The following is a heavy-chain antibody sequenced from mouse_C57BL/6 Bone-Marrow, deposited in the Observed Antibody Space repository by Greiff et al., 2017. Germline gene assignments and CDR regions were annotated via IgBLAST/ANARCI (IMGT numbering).Heavy chain of an antibody. V-gene: IGHV1-19*01. D-gene: IGHD2-3*01. CDR1: GYTFTDYY. J-gene: IGHJ3*01. Sequence: EVKLQESGPVLVKPGASVKMSCKASGYTFTDYYMNWVKQSHGKSLEWIGVINPYNGGTSYNQKFKGKATLTVDKSSSTAYMELNSLTSEDSAVYYCARGWLLLFAYWGQGTLVTVSA. CDR2: INPYNGGT. CDR3: ARGWLLLFAY.